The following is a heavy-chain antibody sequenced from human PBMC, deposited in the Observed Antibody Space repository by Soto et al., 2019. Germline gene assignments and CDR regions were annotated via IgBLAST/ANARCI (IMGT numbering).Heavy chain of an antibody. CDR2: IYTSASI. V-gene: IGHV4-4*07. Sequence: SETLSLTCSVSGADINTYSWTWIRQPAGKGLEWIGRIYTSASINYNPSLKGRVTLSVDTSTNQVSLRLASVTAADTAIYYCARDREAGYNFYYGMDVWVPETLLVTVSS. D-gene: IGHD6-19*01. CDR3: ARDREAGYNFYYGMDV. CDR1: GADINTYS. J-gene: IGHJ6*02.